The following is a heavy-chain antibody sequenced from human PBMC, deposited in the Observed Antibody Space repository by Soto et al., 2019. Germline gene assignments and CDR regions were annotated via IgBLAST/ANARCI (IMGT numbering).Heavy chain of an antibody. V-gene: IGHV4-59*01. CDR3: ARLQLQRRNSHEYSIYGMDV. J-gene: IGHJ6*02. D-gene: IGHD1-1*01. CDR2: IYYSGST. CDR1: GGSISGNY. Sequence: PSETLSLTCIVSGGSISGNYWSWIRQPPGKGLEWIGYIYYSGSTNYNPSLNSRVTISIDTSKNQFSLHLSSVTAADTAVYYCARLQLQRRNSHEYSIYGMDVWGQGNTVTVSS.